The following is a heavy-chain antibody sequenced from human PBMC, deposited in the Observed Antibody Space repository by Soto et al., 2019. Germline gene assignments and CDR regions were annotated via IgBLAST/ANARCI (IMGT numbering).Heavy chain of an antibody. J-gene: IGHJ3*02. Sequence: GGSLRLSCAASGFTVSSNYMSWVRQAPGKGLEWVSVIYSGGSTYYADSVKGRFTISRDNSKNTLYLQMNSLRAEDTAVYYCAGARGYSYGLGEGDAFDIWGQGTMVTVSS. D-gene: IGHD5-18*01. V-gene: IGHV3-53*01. CDR2: IYSGGST. CDR3: AGARGYSYGLGEGDAFDI. CDR1: GFTVSSNY.